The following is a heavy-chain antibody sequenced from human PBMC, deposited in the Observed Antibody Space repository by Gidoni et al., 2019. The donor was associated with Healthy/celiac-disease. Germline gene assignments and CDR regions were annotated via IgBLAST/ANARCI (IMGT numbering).Heavy chain of an antibody. CDR3: ARAYPPIFGVVTNNWFDP. D-gene: IGHD3-3*01. Sequence: QVQLQESGPGLVKPSETLSLTCTVSGGSISSYYWSWIRQPAGKGLEWIGRIYTSGSTNYNPSLKSRVTMSVDTSKNQFSLKLSSVTAADTAVYYCARAYPPIFGVVTNNWFDPWGQGTLVTVSS. V-gene: IGHV4-4*07. J-gene: IGHJ5*02. CDR2: IYTSGST. CDR1: GGSISSYY.